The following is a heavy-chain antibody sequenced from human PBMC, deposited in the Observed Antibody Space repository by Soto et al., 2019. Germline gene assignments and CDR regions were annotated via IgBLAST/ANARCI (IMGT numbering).Heavy chain of an antibody. CDR3: AKEGGLSGSYYISSSYYFDY. CDR1: GVCISSYA. J-gene: IGHJ4*02. D-gene: IGHD1-26*01. V-gene: IGHV3-30*18. CDR2: ISYDGSNT. Sequence: WVPLRLSCRACGVCISSYAMHWVSKTPGKGLEWVAIISYDGSNTYYADSVKGRFTISRDNSKNTLYLQMNSLRAEDTSVYYCAKEGGLSGSYYISSSYYFDYWGQGTLVTVSS.